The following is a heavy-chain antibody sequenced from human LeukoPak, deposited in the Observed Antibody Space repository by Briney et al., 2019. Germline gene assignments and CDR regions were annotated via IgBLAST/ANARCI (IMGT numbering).Heavy chain of an antibody. D-gene: IGHD3-10*01. CDR1: GDSVSNNNYY. Sequence: SETLSLTCSVSGDSVSNNNYYWGWIRQPPGKGLEWIGSINHSGKTFYNPSLKSRVTISVDTSKNQFSLKLSSVTAADTAVYYCARAWKVRGVWVYYYCGMDVWGQGTTVTVSS. CDR2: INHSGKT. J-gene: IGHJ6*02. V-gene: IGHV4-39*07. CDR3: ARAWKVRGVWVYYYCGMDV.